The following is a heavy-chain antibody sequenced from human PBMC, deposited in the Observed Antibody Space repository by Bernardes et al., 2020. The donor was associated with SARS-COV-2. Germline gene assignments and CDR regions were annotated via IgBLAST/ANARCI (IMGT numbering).Heavy chain of an antibody. Sequence: GSLRLSCAASGFTLSSYEMNWVRQAPGKGLEWVSYIGSSGSAIYYADSVKGRFTISRDNAKNSLYLQVNSLRAEDTAVYYCARPRIAAAGAAFDYWGQGTLVTVSS. CDR2: IGSSGSAI. CDR3: ARPRIAAAGAAFDY. J-gene: IGHJ4*02. CDR1: GFTLSSYE. V-gene: IGHV3-48*03. D-gene: IGHD6-13*01.